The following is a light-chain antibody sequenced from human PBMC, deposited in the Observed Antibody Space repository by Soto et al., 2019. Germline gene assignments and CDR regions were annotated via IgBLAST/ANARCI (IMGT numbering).Light chain of an antibody. CDR2: DVS. CDR3: SSYTSSSTVV. V-gene: IGLV2-14*03. Sequence: QSALTQPASVSGSPGQSITISCTGTSSDVGAYNYVSWYQQHPGKAPKLMIYDVSNRPSGVSNRFSGSKSGNTASLTISGLQAEDEADYHCSSYTSSSTVVFGTGTKVTVL. CDR1: SSDVGAYNY. J-gene: IGLJ1*01.